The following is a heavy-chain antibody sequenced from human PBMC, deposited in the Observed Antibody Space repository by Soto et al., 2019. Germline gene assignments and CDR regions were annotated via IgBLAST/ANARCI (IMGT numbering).Heavy chain of an antibody. CDR1: GGSFSGYY. Sequence: SETLSLTCAVYGGSFSGYYWSWIRQPPGKGLEWIGEINHSGSTNYNPSLKSRVTISVDTSKNQFSLKLSSVTAADTAVYYCARGDIVVVPAAFDYWGQGTLVTVSS. CDR2: INHSGST. V-gene: IGHV4-34*01. D-gene: IGHD2-2*01. CDR3: ARGDIVVVPAAFDY. J-gene: IGHJ4*02.